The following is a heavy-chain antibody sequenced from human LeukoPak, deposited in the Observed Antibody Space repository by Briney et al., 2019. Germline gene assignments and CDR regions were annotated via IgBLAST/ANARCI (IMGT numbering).Heavy chain of an antibody. CDR3: ARGELSFDY. J-gene: IGHJ4*02. CDR2: VSGTTGNT. CDR1: GFTFSSYA. V-gene: IGHV3-23*01. Sequence: PPGGSLRLSCAASGFTFSSYAMFWVRQAPGQGLAWVSAVSGTTGNTYYADSVKGRFTISRDNSKNTLYLQMNSLRAEDTAVYYCARGELSFDYWGQGTLVTVSS. D-gene: IGHD5-24*01.